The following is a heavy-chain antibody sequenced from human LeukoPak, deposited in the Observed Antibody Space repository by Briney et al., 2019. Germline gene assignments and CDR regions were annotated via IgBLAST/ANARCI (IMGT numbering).Heavy chain of an antibody. CDR1: GFIFNDYA. D-gene: IGHD7-27*01. Sequence: PGGSLRLSCAVSGFIFNDYALHWVRQVPGKGLEWLSFSGWTGIGTDYGDSVKGRFTISRDDSKNSLYLQMHSLRSEDSALYYWVRSRAASLGYFDSWGQGTLVTVSS. V-gene: IGHV3-43D*03. CDR3: VRSRAASLGYFDS. J-gene: IGHJ4*02. CDR2: SGWTGIGT.